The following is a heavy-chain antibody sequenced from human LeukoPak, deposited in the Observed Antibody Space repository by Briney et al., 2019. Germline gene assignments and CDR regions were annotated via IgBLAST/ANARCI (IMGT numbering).Heavy chain of an antibody. V-gene: IGHV3-48*04. Sequence: RAGGSLRLSCAASGFTFSSYSMNWVRQAPGKGLEWVSYISSSSSTIYYADSVKGRFTISRDNAKNSLYLQMNSLRAEDTAVYYCARGYYDILTGYPPWLGPFDYWGQGTLVTVSS. J-gene: IGHJ4*02. D-gene: IGHD3-9*01. CDR2: ISSSSSTI. CDR1: GFTFSSYS. CDR3: ARGYYDILTGYPPWLGPFDY.